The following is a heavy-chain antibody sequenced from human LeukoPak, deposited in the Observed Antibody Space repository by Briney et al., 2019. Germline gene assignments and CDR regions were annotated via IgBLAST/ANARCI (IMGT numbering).Heavy chain of an antibody. D-gene: IGHD1-26*01. CDR2: ISSSSRSI. J-gene: IGHJ4*02. CDR3: ARVEDSGSH. V-gene: IGHV3-48*04. CDR1: GFTFSTFS. Sequence: GGSLRLSSAASGFTFSTFSMNWVRQAPGKGLEWVSYISSSSRSILYADSVKGRFTISRDNAKNSLYLQMDSLRAEDTALYYCARVEDSGSHWGQGTLVTVSS.